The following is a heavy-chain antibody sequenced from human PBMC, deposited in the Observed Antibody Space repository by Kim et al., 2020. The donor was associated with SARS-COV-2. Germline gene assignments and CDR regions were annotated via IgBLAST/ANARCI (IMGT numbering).Heavy chain of an antibody. CDR2: IYSSGTS. V-gene: IGHV4-39*01. CDR3: ARQGLGSGYDSPPAYFDH. D-gene: IGHD5-12*01. CDR1: GATIKRSPYF. J-gene: IGHJ4*02. Sequence: SETLSLTCTVSGATIKRSPYFWGWVRQPPGKGLQWIGSIYSSGTSFFSPSLSSRVTLSVDMSANQFSLRLTSVTVAETAVYYCARQGLGSGYDSPPAYFDHWGQGILVTVSS.